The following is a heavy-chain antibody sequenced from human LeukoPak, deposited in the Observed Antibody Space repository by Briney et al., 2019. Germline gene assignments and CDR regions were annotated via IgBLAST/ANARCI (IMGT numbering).Heavy chain of an antibody. CDR1: GFTFSRHW. CDR2: IRQDGNWR. D-gene: IGHD3-16*01. Sequence: GGSLRLSCAASGFTFSRHWMSWVRQAPGKGLEWVAHIRQDGNWRHHEDSVEGRFTISRDNAKNSLYLQMNSLRVEDTTVYYCARFGDPSTTLDYWGQGTRVTVSS. J-gene: IGHJ4*02. V-gene: IGHV3-7*01. CDR3: ARFGDPSTTLDY.